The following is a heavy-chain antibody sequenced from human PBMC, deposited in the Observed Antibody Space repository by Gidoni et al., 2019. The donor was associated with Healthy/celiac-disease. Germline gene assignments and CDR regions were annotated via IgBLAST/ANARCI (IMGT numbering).Heavy chain of an antibody. J-gene: IGHJ4*02. CDR2: IIPIFGTA. Sequence: QFQLVQSGAEVKKPGSSLKVSCKASGGTFSSYAISWVRPAPGQGLEWMGGIIPIFGTANYAKKFQGRVTITADKSTSTAYMELSSLRSEDTAVYYCARAGYCSSTSCYTDKNSMLKSFDYWGQGTLVTVSS. V-gene: IGHV1-69*06. CDR1: GGTFSSYA. D-gene: IGHD2-2*02. CDR3: ARAGYCSSTSCYTDKNSMLKSFDY.